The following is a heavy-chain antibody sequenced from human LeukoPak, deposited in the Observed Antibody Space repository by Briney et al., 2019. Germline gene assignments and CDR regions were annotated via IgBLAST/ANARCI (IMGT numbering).Heavy chain of an antibody. V-gene: IGHV3-30-3*01. CDR2: ISFDGSDK. D-gene: IGHD6-19*01. CDR1: GFTFCRNA. Sequence: GGSLRLSCAASGFTFCRNAMHCVRQAPGKGLEWVAVISFDGSDKYYADSVKGRFTISRDNSKNALFLQMNSLRAEDTAIYYCARDLIQTAVAARVGWFDPWGQGTLVTVSS. CDR3: ARDLIQTAVAARVGWFDP. J-gene: IGHJ5*02.